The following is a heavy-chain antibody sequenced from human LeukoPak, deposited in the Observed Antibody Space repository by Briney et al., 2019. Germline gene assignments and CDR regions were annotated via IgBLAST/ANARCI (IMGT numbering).Heavy chain of an antibody. CDR3: ARTTVTTGRTNWFDP. J-gene: IGHJ5*02. Sequence: GGSLRLSCAASGFTFSTYIMNWVRQTPGKGLEWVSSIGTSTSYIYYADSVKGRFTISRDNAKNSLYLEMNSLRAEDTAFYYCARTTVTTGRTNWFDPWGQGTLVTVSS. D-gene: IGHD4-17*01. CDR2: IGTSTSYI. CDR1: GFTFSTYI. V-gene: IGHV3-21*01.